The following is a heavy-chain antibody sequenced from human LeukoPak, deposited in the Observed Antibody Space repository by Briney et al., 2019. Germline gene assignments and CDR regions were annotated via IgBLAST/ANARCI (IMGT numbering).Heavy chain of an antibody. CDR2: IKQDGSEK. D-gene: IGHD2-15*01. V-gene: IGHV3-7*01. CDR1: GFTFSSYW. CDR3: ARDCGDSCYDAFDI. J-gene: IGHJ3*02. Sequence: GGSLRLSCAASGFTFSSYWMSWVRQAPGKGLEWVANIKQDGSEKYYVDSVKGRFTISRDNAKNSLYLQMNSLRAEDTAVYYCARDCGDSCYDAFDIWGQGTTVTVSS.